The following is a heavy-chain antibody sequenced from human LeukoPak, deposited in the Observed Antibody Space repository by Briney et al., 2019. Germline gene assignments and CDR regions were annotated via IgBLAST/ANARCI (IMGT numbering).Heavy chain of an antibody. V-gene: IGHV3-30*18. CDR3: AKDRDPYDFWSGYSSPSPESY. J-gene: IGHJ4*02. CDR2: ISYDGSNK. Sequence: HPGRSLRLSCAASGFTFSSYGMHWVRQAPGKGLGWVAVISYDGSNKYYADSVKGRFTISRDNSKNTLYLQMNSLRAEDTAVYYCAKDRDPYDFWSGYSSPSPESYWGQGTLVTVSS. CDR1: GFTFSSYG. D-gene: IGHD3-3*01.